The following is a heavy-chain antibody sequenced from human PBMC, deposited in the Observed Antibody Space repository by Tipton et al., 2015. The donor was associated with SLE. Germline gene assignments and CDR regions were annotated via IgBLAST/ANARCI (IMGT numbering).Heavy chain of an antibody. V-gene: IGHV3-48*03. CDR2: ISSSGSTI. Sequence: SLRLSCAASGFTFSSYEMNWVRQAPGKGLEWVSYISSSGSTIYYADSVKGRFTISRDNAKNSLYLQMNSLRAEDTAVYYCARVIAYLGRFDFWGQGTLVTVSS. CDR1: GFTFSSYE. CDR3: ARVIAYLGRFDF. D-gene: IGHD2-21*01. J-gene: IGHJ4*01.